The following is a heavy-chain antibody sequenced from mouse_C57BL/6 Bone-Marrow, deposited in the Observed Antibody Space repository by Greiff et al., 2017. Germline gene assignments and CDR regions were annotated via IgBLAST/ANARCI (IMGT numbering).Heavy chain of an antibody. CDR3: ARRGGYYGSSYWYFDV. D-gene: IGHD1-1*01. Sequence: EVQRVESGGDLVKPGGSLKLSCAASGFTFSSYGMSWVRQTPDKRLEWVATISSGGSYTYYPDSVKGRFTISRDNAKNTLYLQMSSRKSEDTAMYYCARRGGYYGSSYWYFDVWGTGTTVTVSS. J-gene: IGHJ1*03. CDR2: ISSGGSYT. V-gene: IGHV5-6*01. CDR1: GFTFSSYG.